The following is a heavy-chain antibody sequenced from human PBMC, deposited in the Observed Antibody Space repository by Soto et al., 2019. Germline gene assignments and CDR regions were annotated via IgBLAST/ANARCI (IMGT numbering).Heavy chain of an antibody. Sequence: QLTLKESGPTLVKPTQTLTLTCTFSGFSLSTDGVGVGWIRQPPGKALEWLALIYWDDDKHYSPSLKSRLTITKDTSKSQVVLTMTNMDPVDTATYYSARTYDGVYFYWQHPKTAFDFWGQGTLVAVSS. J-gene: IGHJ5*01. CDR1: GFSLSTDGVG. CDR3: ARTYDGVYFYWQHPKTAFDF. CDR2: IYWDDDK. D-gene: IGHD3-9*01. V-gene: IGHV2-5*02.